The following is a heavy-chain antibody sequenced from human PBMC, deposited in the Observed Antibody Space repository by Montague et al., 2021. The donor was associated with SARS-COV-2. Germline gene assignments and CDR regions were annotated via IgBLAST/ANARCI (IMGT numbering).Heavy chain of an antibody. Sequence: SRRLSLSASGFTFSSYAMIWFRQAPGRGLEWVSTISCTCGSTYYSDSVKGRFIISRDNSRNTVYMQMNNLRAEDTAVYYCAKGCTYYFASGGYPNYFDPWGQGTLVSVSS. CDR1: GFTFSSYA. J-gene: IGHJ5*02. CDR2: ISCTCGST. CDR3: AKGCTYYFASGGYPNYFDP. D-gene: IGHD3-10*01. V-gene: IGHV3-23*01.